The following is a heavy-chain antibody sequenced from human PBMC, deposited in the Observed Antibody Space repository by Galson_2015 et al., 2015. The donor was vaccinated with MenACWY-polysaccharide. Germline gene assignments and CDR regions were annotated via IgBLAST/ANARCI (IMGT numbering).Heavy chain of an antibody. CDR3: AREGSRIVFHAFDT. CDR1: GIRFSGSG. D-gene: IGHD6-13*01. Sequence: SLRLSCAASGIRFSGSGMHWVRQAPGKGLEWVAVIQYDGTKKVYADSVKGRFTISRDNSKNTLYLEMNSLRAEDTAVYYCAREGSRIVFHAFDTWGQGTMVTVSS. V-gene: IGHV3-33*01. J-gene: IGHJ3*02. CDR2: IQYDGTKK.